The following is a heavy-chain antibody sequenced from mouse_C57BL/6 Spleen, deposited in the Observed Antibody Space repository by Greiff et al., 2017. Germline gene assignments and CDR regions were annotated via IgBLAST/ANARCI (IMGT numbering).Heavy chain of an antibody. J-gene: IGHJ3*01. CDR1: GYSFTGYY. CDR2: INPSTGGT. D-gene: IGHD2-4*01. V-gene: IGHV1-43*01. CDR3: ARYGYDYDGFAY. Sequence: EVQLQQSGPELVKPGASVKISCKASGYSFTGYYMHWVKQSSEKSLEWIGEINPSTGGTSYNQKFKGKATLTVDKSSSTAYMQLKSLTSEDSAVYYCARYGYDYDGFAYWGQGTLVTVSA.